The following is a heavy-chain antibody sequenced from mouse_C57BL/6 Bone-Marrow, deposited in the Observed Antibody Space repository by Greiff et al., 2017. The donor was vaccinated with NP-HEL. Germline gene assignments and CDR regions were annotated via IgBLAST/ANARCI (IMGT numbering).Heavy chain of an antibody. Sequence: EVQLVESGGGLVQPKGSLKLSCAASGFSFNTYAMNWVRQAPGKGLEWVARIRSKSNNYATYYADSVKDRFPISRDDSERMLYLQMNNLKTEGKAMYYCVRHLGGGFAYWGKGTLVTVSA. CDR3: VRHLGGGFAY. CDR2: IRSKSNNYAT. V-gene: IGHV10-1*01. D-gene: IGHD3-1*01. CDR1: GFSFNTYA. J-gene: IGHJ3*01.